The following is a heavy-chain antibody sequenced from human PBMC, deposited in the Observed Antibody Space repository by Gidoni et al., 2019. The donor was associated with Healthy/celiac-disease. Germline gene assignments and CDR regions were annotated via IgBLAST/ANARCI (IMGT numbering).Heavy chain of an antibody. Sequence: QVQLVESGGGVVQPGGSLRLSCAASGFTFSRSGMHWVRQAPGKGLEWVAFIRYDGSNKYYADSVKGRFTISRDNSKNTLYLQMNSLRAEDTAVYYCAKDWDRGAVADDYWGQGTLVTVSS. CDR1: GFTFSRSG. CDR2: IRYDGSNK. J-gene: IGHJ4*02. CDR3: AKDWDRGAVADDY. D-gene: IGHD6-19*01. V-gene: IGHV3-30*02.